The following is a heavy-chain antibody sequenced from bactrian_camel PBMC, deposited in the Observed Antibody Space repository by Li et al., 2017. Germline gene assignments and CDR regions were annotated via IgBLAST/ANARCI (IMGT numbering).Heavy chain of an antibody. D-gene: IGHD6*01. CDR2: IYTNDGST. Sequence: DVQLVESGGGLVQPGGSLSLSCAASGFVFENYAMTWVRQAPGKEREGIAAIYTNDGSTYYADSVKGRFAISLDNAKNMLYLEMNSLKPEDSAIYYCAADARYAGTCGLGAGRPYDYWGQGTQVTVS. CDR1: GFVFENYA. V-gene: IGHV3S31*01. CDR3: AADARYAGTCGLGAGRPYDY. J-gene: IGHJ4*01.